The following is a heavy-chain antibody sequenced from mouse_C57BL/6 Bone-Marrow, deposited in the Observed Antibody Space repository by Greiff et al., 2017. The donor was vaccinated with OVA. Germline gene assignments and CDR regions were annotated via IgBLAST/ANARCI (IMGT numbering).Heavy chain of an antibody. CDR1: GYTFTSYW. D-gene: IGHD1-1*01. V-gene: IGHV1-64*01. CDR3: ARSGFYYGSSYAAY. CDR2: IHPNSGST. Sequence: QLQQPGAELVKPGASVKLSCKASGYTFTSYWMHWVKQRPGQGLEWIGMIHPNSGSTNYNEKFKSKATLTVDKSSSTAYMQLSSLTSEDSAVYYCARSGFYYGSSYAAYWGQGTLVTVSA. J-gene: IGHJ3*01.